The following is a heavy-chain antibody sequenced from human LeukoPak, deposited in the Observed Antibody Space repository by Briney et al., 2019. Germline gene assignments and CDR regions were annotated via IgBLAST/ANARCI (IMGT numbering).Heavy chain of an antibody. CDR1: GFTFSTYS. D-gene: IGHD3-22*01. CDR2: INSDGSST. V-gene: IGHV3-74*01. Sequence: GGSLRLSCAASGFTFSTYSMNWVRQAPGKGLEWVSRINSDGSSTSYADSVKGRFTISRDNAKNTLYLQMNSLRAEDTAVYYCARDIRNYYDSSGYYWGQGTLVTVSS. CDR3: ARDIRNYYDSSGYY. J-gene: IGHJ4*02.